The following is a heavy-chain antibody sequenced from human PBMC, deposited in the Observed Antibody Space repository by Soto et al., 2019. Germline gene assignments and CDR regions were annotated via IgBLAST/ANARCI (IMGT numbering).Heavy chain of an antibody. J-gene: IGHJ5*02. CDR2: IIPIFGTA. V-gene: IGHV1-69*13. D-gene: IGHD6-13*01. CDR3: ASHPLNYSSSWFDWFDP. CDR1: GFTFTSSA. Sequence: SVKVSCKASGFTFTSSAVQWVRQARGQRLEWMGGIIPIFGTANYAQKFQGRVTITADESTSTAYMELSSLRSEDTAVYYCASHPLNYSSSWFDWFDPWGQGTLVTVSS.